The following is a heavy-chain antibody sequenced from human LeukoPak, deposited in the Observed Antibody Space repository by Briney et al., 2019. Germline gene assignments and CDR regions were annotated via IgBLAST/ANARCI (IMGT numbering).Heavy chain of an antibody. V-gene: IGHV3-7*01. Sequence: GGSLRLSCAASGFTFSSYWMSWVRQAPGKGLEWVANIKQDGSEKYYVDSVEGRFTISRDNAKNSLYLQMNSLRAEDTAVYYCARDSHCGGDCYRYYYYGMDVWGQGTTVTVSS. D-gene: IGHD2-21*02. CDR2: IKQDGSEK. J-gene: IGHJ6*02. CDR1: GFTFSSYW. CDR3: ARDSHCGGDCYRYYYYGMDV.